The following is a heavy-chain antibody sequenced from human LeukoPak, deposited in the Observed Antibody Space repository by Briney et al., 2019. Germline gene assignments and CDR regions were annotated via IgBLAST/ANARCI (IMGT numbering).Heavy chain of an antibody. V-gene: IGHV4-28*05. CDR3: AVLQSHRPLDY. J-gene: IGHJ4*02. D-gene: IGHD2/OR15-2a*01. CDR1: GYSISSSNY. Sequence: SDTLSLTCAVSGYSISSSNYWAWIRQPPGKGLEWIGHIYYSGSIYYNPSLKSRVTMSVDTSKNQFSLKLSPVTAADTAVYFCAVLQSHRPLDYWGQGTLVTVSS. CDR2: IYYSGSI.